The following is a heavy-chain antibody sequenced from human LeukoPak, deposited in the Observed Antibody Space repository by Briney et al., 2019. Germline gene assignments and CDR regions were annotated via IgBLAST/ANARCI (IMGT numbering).Heavy chain of an antibody. J-gene: IGHJ4*02. D-gene: IGHD4-17*01. CDR1: GYTFTGYY. V-gene: IGHV1-2*04. Sequence: ASVKVSCKASGYTFTGYYMHWVRQAPGQGLEWMGWINPNSGGTNYAQKFQGWVTMTRDTSISTAYMELSRLRSDDTAVYYCARDREFYGDYSSYYFDYWGQGTLVTVSS. CDR2: INPNSGGT. CDR3: ARDREFYGDYSSYYFDY.